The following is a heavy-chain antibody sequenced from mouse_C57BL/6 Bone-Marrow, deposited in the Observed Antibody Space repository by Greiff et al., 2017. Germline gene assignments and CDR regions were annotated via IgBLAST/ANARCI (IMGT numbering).Heavy chain of an antibody. V-gene: IGHV1-50*01. J-gene: IGHJ3*01. CDR3: ARHKGRKDSSGFAY. Sequence: QVQLQQPGAELVKPGASVKLSCKASGYTFTSYWMQWVKQRPGQGLEWIGEIDPSDSYTNYNQKFKGKATLTVDTSSSTAYMQLSSLTSEDSAVYYCARHKGRKDSSGFAYWGQGTLVTVSA. CDR1: GYTFTSYW. D-gene: IGHD3-2*02. CDR2: IDPSDSYT.